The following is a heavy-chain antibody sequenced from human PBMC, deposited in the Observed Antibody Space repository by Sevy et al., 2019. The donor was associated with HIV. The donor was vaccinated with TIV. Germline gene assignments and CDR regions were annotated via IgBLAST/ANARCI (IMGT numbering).Heavy chain of an antibody. Sequence: ASVKVSCKASGGTFSSYAISWVRQAPGQGLEWMGGIIPIFGTANYAQKFQGRVTITADESTSTAYMELSSLRSEDTAVYYCARDRARYCSSTSCYTDAFDIWGQGTMVTVSS. J-gene: IGHJ3*02. CDR2: IIPIFGTA. CDR3: ARDRARYCSSTSCYTDAFDI. D-gene: IGHD2-2*02. V-gene: IGHV1-69*13. CDR1: GGTFSSYA.